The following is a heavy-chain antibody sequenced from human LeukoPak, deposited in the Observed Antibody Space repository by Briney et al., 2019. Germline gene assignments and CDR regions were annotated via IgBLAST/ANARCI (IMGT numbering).Heavy chain of an antibody. Sequence: SVKVSCKASGGTFSSYAISWVRQAPGQGLEWMGGIIPIFGTANYAQKFQGRVTITTDESTSTAYMELSSLRSEDTAVYYCASLKGYCSGGSCYPTAFDYWGQGTLVTDSS. J-gene: IGHJ4*02. D-gene: IGHD2-15*01. CDR1: GGTFSSYA. CDR3: ASLKGYCSGGSCYPTAFDY. V-gene: IGHV1-69*05. CDR2: IIPIFGTA.